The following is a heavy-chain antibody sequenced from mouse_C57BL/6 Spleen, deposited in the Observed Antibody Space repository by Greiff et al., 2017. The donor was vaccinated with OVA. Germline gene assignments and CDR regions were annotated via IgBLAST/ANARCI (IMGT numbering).Heavy chain of an antibody. J-gene: IGHJ2*01. CDR2: IDPSDSET. CDR3: ARRLRTEYFDY. V-gene: IGHV1-52*01. Sequence: QVQLQQPGAELVRPGSSVKLSCKASGYTFTSYWMHWVKQRPIQGLEWIGKIDPSDSETHYNQKFKDKATLTVDKSSSTAYMQLSSLTSEDSAVYYSARRLRTEYFDYWSQGTTLTISS. CDR1: GYTFTSYW. D-gene: IGHD1-1*01.